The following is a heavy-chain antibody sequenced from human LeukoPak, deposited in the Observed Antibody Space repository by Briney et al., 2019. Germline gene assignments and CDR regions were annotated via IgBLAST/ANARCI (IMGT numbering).Heavy chain of an antibody. CDR1: GFTFSRNA. Sequence: PGRSLRLSCAASGFTFSRNAMHWVRQAPGKGLEWVAIISHDGSTKNYVDSVKGRFTISRDNSKKTLYLQMNSLRADDTAVFYCAKDYGDYVRKDGMDVWGQGTTVTVSS. CDR3: AKDYGDYVRKDGMDV. V-gene: IGHV3-30*18. CDR2: ISHDGSTK. J-gene: IGHJ6*02. D-gene: IGHD4-17*01.